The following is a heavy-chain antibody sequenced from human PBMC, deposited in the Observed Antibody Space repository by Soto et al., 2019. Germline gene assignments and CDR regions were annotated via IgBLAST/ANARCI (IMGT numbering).Heavy chain of an antibody. V-gene: IGHV3-33*01. J-gene: IGHJ3*02. CDR1: GFTFSSYG. CDR3: ARGRPYYYDSSGYYDAFDI. CDR2: IWYDGSNK. Sequence: GGSLRLSCAASGFTFSSYGMHWVRQAPGKGLEWVAVIWYDGSNKYYADSVKGRFTISRDNSKNTLYLQMNSLRAEDTAVYYCARGRPYYYDSSGYYDAFDIWGQGTMVTVSS. D-gene: IGHD3-22*01.